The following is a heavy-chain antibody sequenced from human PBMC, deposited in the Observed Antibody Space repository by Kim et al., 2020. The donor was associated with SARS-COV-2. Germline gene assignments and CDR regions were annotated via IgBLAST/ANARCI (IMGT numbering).Heavy chain of an antibody. J-gene: IGHJ4*02. D-gene: IGHD2-8*01. CDR3: TTDNPHISFSGPGMVYATKPLTPPFDY. Sequence: GGSLRLSCAASGFTFSNAWMSWVRQAPGKGLEWVGRIKSKTDGGTTDYAAPVKGRFTISRDDSKNTLYLQMNSLKTEDTAVYYCTTDNPHISFSGPGMVYATKPLTPPFDYWGQGTLVTVSS. CDR1: GFTFSNAW. V-gene: IGHV3-15*01. CDR2: IKSKTDGGTT.